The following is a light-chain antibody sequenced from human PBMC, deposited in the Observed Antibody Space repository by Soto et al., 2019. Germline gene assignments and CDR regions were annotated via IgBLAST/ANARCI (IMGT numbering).Light chain of an antibody. CDR3: QQTYTLPRT. Sequence: DIQMTQSPSSLSASVGDRVTIACRASHTVSKFVNWYQQKPGKVPTLLIFTTSTLHSGVPSRFSGSGSGTEFTLTINGLQPEDFATYYCQQTYTLPRTFAQGTKVDIK. J-gene: IGKJ1*01. CDR2: TTS. V-gene: IGKV1-39*01. CDR1: HTVSKF.